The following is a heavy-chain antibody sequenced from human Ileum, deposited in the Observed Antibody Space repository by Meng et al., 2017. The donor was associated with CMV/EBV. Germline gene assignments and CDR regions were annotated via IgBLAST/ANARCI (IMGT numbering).Heavy chain of an antibody. V-gene: IGHV3-30*04. J-gene: IGHJ4*02. Sequence: GESLKISCAASGFSFSSHAMHWVRQAPGKGLEWVTIISKDGNNKYYADSVKGRVTMTTDTSTSTAYMELRSLRSDDTAVYYCARVYIVVVPAAGPYYFDYWGQGTLVTVSS. D-gene: IGHD2-2*01. CDR3: ARVYIVVVPAAGPYYFDY. CDR1: GFSFSSHA. CDR2: ISKDGNNK.